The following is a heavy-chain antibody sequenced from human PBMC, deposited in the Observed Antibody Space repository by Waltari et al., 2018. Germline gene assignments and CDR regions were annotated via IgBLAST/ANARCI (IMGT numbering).Heavy chain of an antibody. CDR2: IYYSGST. D-gene: IGHD4-17*01. J-gene: IGHJ5*02. CDR1: GDSMNNYY. CDR3: AGSGGNGDYDR. Sequence: QVQLQESGPGLVKPSETLSLTCTVSGDSMNNYYWTWIRQSPGKGLGWIGYIYYSGSTNYNPSLESRVTISIKPSKNQFALKLSSVTAADTAVYYCAGSGGNGDYDRWGQGTQVTVSS. V-gene: IGHV4-59*01.